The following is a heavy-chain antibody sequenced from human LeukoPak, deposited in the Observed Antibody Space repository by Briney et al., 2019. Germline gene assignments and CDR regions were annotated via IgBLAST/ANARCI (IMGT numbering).Heavy chain of an antibody. CDR2: IIPIFGTA. D-gene: IGHD2-2*01. CDR3: ARGLPAAIVWNWFDP. CDR1: GGTFSSYA. J-gene: IGHJ5*02. V-gene: IGHV1-69*01. Sequence: SVKVSXKASGGTFSSYAISWVRQAPGQGLEWMGGIIPIFGTANYAQKFQGRVTITADESTSTAYMGLSSLRAEDTAVYYCARGLPAAIVWNWFDPWGQGTLVTVSS.